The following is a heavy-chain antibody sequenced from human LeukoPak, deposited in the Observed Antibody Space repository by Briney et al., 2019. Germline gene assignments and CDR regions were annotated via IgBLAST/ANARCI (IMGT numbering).Heavy chain of an antibody. J-gene: IGHJ4*02. D-gene: IGHD6-19*01. CDR1: GGSISSYY. CDR3: ARTRTQWLPFDY. V-gene: IGHV4-4*07. Sequence: SETLSLTCTVSGGSISSYYWSWIRQPAGKGLEWIGRIYTSGSTNYNPSLKSRVTISVDTSKNQFSLKLSSVTAADTAVYYCARTRTQWLPFDYWGQGTLVTVSS. CDR2: IYTSGST.